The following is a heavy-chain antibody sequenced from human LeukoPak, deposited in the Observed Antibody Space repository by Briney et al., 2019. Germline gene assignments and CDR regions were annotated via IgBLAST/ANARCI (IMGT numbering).Heavy chain of an antibody. V-gene: IGHV1-2*02. CDR3: ARGDSSGWYWFDP. CDR2: INPNSGGT. Sequence: ASVKVSCKASGYTFTGYYMHWVRQAPGQGLEWMGWINPNSGGTNYAQKFQGRVTMTRDTSISTAYMELSRLRSDDTAVYYWARGDSSGWYWFDPWGQGTLVTVSS. CDR1: GYTFTGYY. J-gene: IGHJ5*02. D-gene: IGHD6-19*01.